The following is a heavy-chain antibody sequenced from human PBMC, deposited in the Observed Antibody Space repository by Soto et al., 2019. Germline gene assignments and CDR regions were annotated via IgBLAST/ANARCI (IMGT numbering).Heavy chain of an antibody. D-gene: IGHD6-13*01. Sequence: QLQLQESGPGLVKPSETLSLTCTVSGGSISSSSYYWGWIRQPPGKGLEWIGSIYYSGSTYYNPSLKSRVTISVDTSKNLFSLKRSSVTAVDTAVYYCARQARSSWYPTRPDDYCVQGTLVTVSS. CDR1: GGSISSSSYY. CDR3: ARQARSSWYPTRPDDY. CDR2: IYYSGST. J-gene: IGHJ4*01. V-gene: IGHV4-39*01.